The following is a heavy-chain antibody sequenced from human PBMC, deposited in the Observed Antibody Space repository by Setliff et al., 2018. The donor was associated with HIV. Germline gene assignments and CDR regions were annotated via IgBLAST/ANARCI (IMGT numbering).Heavy chain of an antibody. D-gene: IGHD5-18*01. V-gene: IGHV3-72*01. CDR1: GFTFSDHY. J-gene: IGHJ6*02. CDR2: IVNKADSHTI. CDR3: TRAGYGHGFDI. Sequence: PGGSLRLSCAASGFTFSDHYMDWVRQSPGKGLEWVGRIVNKADSHTIQYAASVQGRFTISRDDSKNSLYLQMSNLQAEDTALYYCTRAGYGHGFDIWGQGTTVTVSS.